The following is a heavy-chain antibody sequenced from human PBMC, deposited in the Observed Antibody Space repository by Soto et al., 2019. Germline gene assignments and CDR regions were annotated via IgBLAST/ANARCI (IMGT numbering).Heavy chain of an antibody. CDR2: VHFSGST. CDR1: GGSISGNH. V-gene: IGHV4-59*13. D-gene: IGHD6-13*01. J-gene: IGHJ4*01. CDR3: ARFGASAAHDDN. Sequence: SQTLSRTCDVSGGSISGNHWSWIRQAPGKGLEWVGYVHFSGSTTYNPSLEPRLNISFDMSKSQVYLQLTSVTAADTAVYYCARFGASAAHDDNWGRGILVTVS.